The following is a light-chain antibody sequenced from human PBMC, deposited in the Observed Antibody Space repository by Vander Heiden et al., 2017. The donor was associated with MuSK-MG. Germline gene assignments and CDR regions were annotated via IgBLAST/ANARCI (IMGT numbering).Light chain of an antibody. CDR2: AAS. CDR3: QQSYSTPRT. J-gene: IGKJ1*01. CDR1: QSIINF. Sequence: DIQMTQSPSSLSTSVGDRVTITCRASQSIINFLNWYQQRPGKAPKLLIYAASTLQSGVPSRFSGSGSGTDFTLTIRRLQPEDFATYYCQQSYSTPRTFGQGTKVEVK. V-gene: IGKV1-39*01.